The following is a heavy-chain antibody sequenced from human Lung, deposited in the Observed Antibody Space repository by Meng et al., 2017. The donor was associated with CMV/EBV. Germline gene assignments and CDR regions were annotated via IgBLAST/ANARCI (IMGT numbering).Heavy chain of an antibody. Sequence: SLKISXAASGFPFRSYAMSWVRQAPGKGLEWVSSISGSVGNTYYADSVKGRFTISRDNSGDTLYMQMSSLRAEDTAVYYCAREEAMVGYYTNWFDAWGQGALVTVSS. CDR1: GFPFRSYA. CDR3: AREEAMVGYYTNWFDA. CDR2: ISGSVGNT. J-gene: IGHJ5*02. D-gene: IGHD5-18*01. V-gene: IGHV3-23*01.